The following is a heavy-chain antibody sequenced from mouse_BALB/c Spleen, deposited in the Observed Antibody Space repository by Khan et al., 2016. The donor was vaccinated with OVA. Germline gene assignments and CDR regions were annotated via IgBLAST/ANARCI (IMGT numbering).Heavy chain of an antibody. CDR3: ARDGSRYNYAMDY. V-gene: IGHV3-2*02. D-gene: IGHD2-3*01. Sequence: EVQLQESGPGLVKPSQSLSLTCPVTGYSITSAYAWNWIRQFPGNKLEWMGYISYSGSTNYNPALKSRISITRDTSKNQFFLQLNSVTTEDTATYYCARDGSRYNYAMDYWGQGTSVTVSS. CDR1: GYSITSAYA. J-gene: IGHJ4*01. CDR2: ISYSGST.